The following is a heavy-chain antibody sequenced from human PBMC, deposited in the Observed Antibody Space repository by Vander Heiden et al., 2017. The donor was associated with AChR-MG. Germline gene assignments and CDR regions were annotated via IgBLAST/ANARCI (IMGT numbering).Heavy chain of an antibody. CDR1: GGTFSSYA. CDR2: IIPIFGTA. CDR3: ARASMGWDYGSGSPHYGMDV. V-gene: IGHV1-69*06. D-gene: IGHD3-10*01. J-gene: IGHJ6*02. Sequence: QVQLVQSGAEVKKPGSSVKVSCKASGGTFSSYAISWVRQAPGQGLEWMGGIIPIFGTANYAQKFQGRATITADKSTSTAYMELSSLRSEDTAVYYCARASMGWDYGSGSPHYGMDVWGQGTTVTVSS.